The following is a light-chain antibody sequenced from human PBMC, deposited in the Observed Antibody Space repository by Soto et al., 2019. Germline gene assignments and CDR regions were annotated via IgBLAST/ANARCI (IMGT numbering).Light chain of an antibody. Sequence: DIQMTQSPSSLSASVGDRVTITCRASQAISNYLAWYQQKPGKVPKLLIYAASTLQSGVPSRFSGSGSGTDFTLTISSLQPEDVATYYCQKYNGVPLTFGGGNKVESK. CDR1: QAISNY. J-gene: IGKJ4*01. V-gene: IGKV1-27*01. CDR2: AAS. CDR3: QKYNGVPLT.